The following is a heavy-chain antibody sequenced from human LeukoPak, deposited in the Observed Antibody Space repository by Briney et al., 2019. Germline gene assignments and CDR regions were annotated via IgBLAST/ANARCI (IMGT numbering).Heavy chain of an antibody. CDR3: VRDWDHFDFDS. V-gene: IGHV3-74*01. CDR1: GFTFRDYL. D-gene: IGHD1-26*01. Sequence: GGSLRLSCAASGFTFRDYLMHWIRQAPGKGLVWVSRIKGDGSHTIYADSVKGRFTISRDNAKSTLYLQMKSLRVEDTALYYCVRDWDHFDFDSWGQGTLVTVSS. CDR2: IKGDGSHT. J-gene: IGHJ5*01.